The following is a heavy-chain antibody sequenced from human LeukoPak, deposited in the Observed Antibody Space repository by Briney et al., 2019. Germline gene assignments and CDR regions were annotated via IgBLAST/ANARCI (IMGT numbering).Heavy chain of an antibody. CDR2: ISSSSSYI. V-gene: IGHV3-21*01. CDR3: ARVGDSSGWYWAYYFDY. J-gene: IGHJ4*02. Sequence: PGGSLRLSCTASGFTFGDYAMSWVRQAPGKGLEWVSSISSSSSYIYYADSVKGRFTISRDNAKNSLYLQMNSLRAEDTAVYYCARVGDSSGWYWAYYFDYWGQGTLVTVSS. CDR1: GFTFGDYA. D-gene: IGHD6-19*01.